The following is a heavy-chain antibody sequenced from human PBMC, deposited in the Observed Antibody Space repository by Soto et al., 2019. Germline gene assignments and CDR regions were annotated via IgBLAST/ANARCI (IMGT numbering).Heavy chain of an antibody. D-gene: IGHD3-10*01. J-gene: IGHJ5*02. CDR3: AKGGEYGLIRFDP. CDR2: ISGSGGST. Sequence: GGSLRLSSAASGFAFSSYAMSWVRQAPGKGLEWVSAISGSGGSTYYADSVKGRFTISRDNSKNTLYLQMNSLRAEDTAVYYCAKGGEYGLIRFDPWGQGTLVTVSS. V-gene: IGHV3-23*01. CDR1: GFAFSSYA.